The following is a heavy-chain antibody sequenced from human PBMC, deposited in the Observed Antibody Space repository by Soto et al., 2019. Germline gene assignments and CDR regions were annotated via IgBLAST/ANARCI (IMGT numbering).Heavy chain of an antibody. CDR1: GYSFTSYW. D-gene: IGHD1-1*01. CDR3: ARQAGAGTTEVGYYYYMDV. J-gene: IGHJ6*03. CDR2: IYPGDSDT. Sequence: GESLKISCKGSGYSFTSYWIGWVRQMPGKGLEWMGIIYPGDSDTRYSPSFQGQVTISADKSISTAYLQWSSLKASDTAMYYCARQAGAGTTEVGYYYYMDVWGKGTTVTVSS. V-gene: IGHV5-51*01.